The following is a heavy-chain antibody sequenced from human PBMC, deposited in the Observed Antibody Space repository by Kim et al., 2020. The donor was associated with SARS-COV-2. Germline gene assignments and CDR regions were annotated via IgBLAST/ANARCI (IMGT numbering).Heavy chain of an antibody. CDR2: ISGSGGST. Sequence: GGSLRLSCAASGFTFSSYAMSWVRQAPGKGLEWVSAISGSGGSTYYADSVKGRFTISRDNSKNTLYLQMNSLRAEDTAVYYCAKDRVLWFGESPGWFDPWGQGTLVTVSS. D-gene: IGHD3-10*01. J-gene: IGHJ5*02. CDR3: AKDRVLWFGESPGWFDP. CDR1: GFTFSSYA. V-gene: IGHV3-23*01.